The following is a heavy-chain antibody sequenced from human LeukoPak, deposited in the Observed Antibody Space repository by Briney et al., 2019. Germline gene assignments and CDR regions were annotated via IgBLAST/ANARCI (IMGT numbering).Heavy chain of an antibody. CDR2: LSPDGGTI. CDR3: ATAGQWRFDS. J-gene: IGHJ4*02. CDR1: GFTVSSYL. Sequence: GGSLRLSCVVSGFTVSSYLMHWVRQAPGKGLVWVSRLSPDGGTIDYSDSVRGRFTISRDNAKDTLYLQMNSLRVDDTAVYYCATAGQWRFDSWGLGTLVTVSS. D-gene: IGHD6-19*01. V-gene: IGHV3-74*01.